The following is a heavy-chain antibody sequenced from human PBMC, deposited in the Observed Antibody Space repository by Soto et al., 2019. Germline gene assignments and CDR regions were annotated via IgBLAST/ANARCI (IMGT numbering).Heavy chain of an antibody. V-gene: IGHV3-73*01. CDR1: GFAFRGST. CDR2: MRTKANNYAT. J-gene: IGHJ4*02. Sequence: GGSLRLSCAASGFAFRGSTVHWVRQAPGKGLEWIGRMRTKANNYATTYIESIKGRFTVSRDDSKNMAFLQMNSLKTEDAAVYYCTTLIYCNSSSCYLYWGQGTPVTVSS. D-gene: IGHD2-2*01. CDR3: TTLIYCNSSSCYLY.